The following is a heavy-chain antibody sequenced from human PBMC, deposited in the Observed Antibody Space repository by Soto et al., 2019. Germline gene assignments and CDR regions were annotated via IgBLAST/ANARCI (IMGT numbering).Heavy chain of an antibody. J-gene: IGHJ6*02. CDR2: INPNSGGT. CDR3: ASPSVAAAGKRRYKLYYYYGMDV. D-gene: IGHD6-13*01. Sequence: EASVKLSCTDSGYTFTCYYMHWVRHAPGQGLEWMGWINPNSGGTNYAQKFQGRVTMTMDTSISTAYMELSRLRSDDTAVDYCASPSVAAAGKRRYKLYYYYGMDVLGQGTTVTVSS. CDR1: GYTFTCYY. V-gene: IGHV1-2*02.